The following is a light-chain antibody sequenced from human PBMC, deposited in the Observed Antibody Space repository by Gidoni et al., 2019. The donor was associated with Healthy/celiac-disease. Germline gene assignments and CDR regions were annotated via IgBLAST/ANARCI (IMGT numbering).Light chain of an antibody. CDR1: QSVSSSY. J-gene: IGKJ4*01. CDR2: GAS. V-gene: IGKV3-20*01. Sequence: EIVLTQSPGTLSLSPRERATLSCRASQSVSSSYLAWYQQQPGQAPRLLIYGASSRATGIPARFIGSGSGTVFTLTIRRLEPEDFAVYYCQQYCSSLALTFGGGTKVEIK. CDR3: QQYCSSLALT.